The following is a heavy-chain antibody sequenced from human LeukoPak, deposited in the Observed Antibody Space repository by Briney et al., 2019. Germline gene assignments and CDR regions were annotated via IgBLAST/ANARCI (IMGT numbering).Heavy chain of an antibody. D-gene: IGHD3-10*01. Sequence: SETLSLTCTVSGGSISSYYLSWIRQPAGKGLEWIGRIYTSGNTNYNPSLKSRVTMSVDTSKNQFSLKLSSVTAADTAVYYCARDLHGSGTWDWFDPWGQGTLVTASS. V-gene: IGHV4-4*07. CDR3: ARDLHGSGTWDWFDP. CDR2: IYTSGNT. J-gene: IGHJ5*02. CDR1: GGSISSYY.